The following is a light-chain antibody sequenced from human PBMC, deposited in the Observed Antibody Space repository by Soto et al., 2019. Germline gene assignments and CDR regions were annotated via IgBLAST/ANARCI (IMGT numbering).Light chain of an antibody. V-gene: IGKV3-11*01. Sequence: EVFLTHSPCPVSLSPGEGCTLTCRARQSDSSYLAWYQQKPGQAPRLLIDDAANRAAGSPARFSGSGSGTDFTLTISSLEPEDFAVYYCQQRAFGQGTKVDIK. CDR2: DAA. CDR3: QQRA. J-gene: IGKJ1*01. CDR1: QSDSSY.